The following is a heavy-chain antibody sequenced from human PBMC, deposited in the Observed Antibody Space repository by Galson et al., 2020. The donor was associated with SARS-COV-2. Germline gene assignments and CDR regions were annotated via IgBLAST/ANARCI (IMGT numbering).Heavy chain of an antibody. V-gene: IGHV3-30-3*01. Sequence: GGSLRHSCAASGFTFSSYAMHWVRQAPGKGLEWVAVISYDGSNKYYADSVKGRFTISRDNSKNTLYLQMNSLRAEDTAVYYCARGGVTNYFDYWGHGTLVTVSS. CDR3: ARGGVTNYFDY. CDR2: ISYDGSNK. J-gene: IGHJ4*01. D-gene: IGHD3-10*01. CDR1: GFTFSSYA.